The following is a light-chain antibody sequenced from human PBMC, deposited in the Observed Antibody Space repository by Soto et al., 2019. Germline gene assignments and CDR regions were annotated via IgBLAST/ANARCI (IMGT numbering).Light chain of an antibody. CDR2: GIS. V-gene: IGKV3-15*01. Sequence: EMVMTQSPAILSVSPGESDTLSCRASHSVNSNYLAWYQQHPGQPPRLLISGISTRATGIPARFSGSGSGTEFSLTISSLQSEDFAVYYCQQYSTWPITFGQGTRLEIK. J-gene: IGKJ5*01. CDR3: QQYSTWPIT. CDR1: HSVNSN.